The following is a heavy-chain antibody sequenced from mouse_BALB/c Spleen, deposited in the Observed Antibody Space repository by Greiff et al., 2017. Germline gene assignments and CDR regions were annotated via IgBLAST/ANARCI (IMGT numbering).Heavy chain of an antibody. D-gene: IGHD1-2*01. CDR3: TRCDYYGVYYFDY. Sequence: QVQLKQPGAELVKPGASVKLSCKASGYTFTSYYMYWVKQRPGQGLEWIGGINPSNGGTNFNEKFKSKATLTVDKSSSTAYMQLSSLTSEDSAVYYCTRCDYYGVYYFDYWGQGTTLTVSS. J-gene: IGHJ2*01. V-gene: IGHV1S81*02. CDR2: INPSNGGT. CDR1: GYTFTSYY.